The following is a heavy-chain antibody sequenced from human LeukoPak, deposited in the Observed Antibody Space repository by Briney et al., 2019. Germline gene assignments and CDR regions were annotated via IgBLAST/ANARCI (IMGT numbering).Heavy chain of an antibody. CDR1: GYTFTGYY. V-gene: IGHV1-2*02. J-gene: IGHJ4*02. CDR2: INPNSGGT. Sequence: ASVKVSCKASGYTFTGYYMHWVRQAPGQGLEWMGWINPNSGGTNYAQKFQGRVTMTRDTSTSTAYMELWSLRSDDTAIYYCARGPIAAAGDYWGQGTLVTVSS. D-gene: IGHD6-13*01. CDR3: ARGPIAAAGDY.